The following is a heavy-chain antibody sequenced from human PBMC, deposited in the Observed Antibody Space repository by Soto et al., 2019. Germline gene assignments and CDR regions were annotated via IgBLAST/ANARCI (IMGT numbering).Heavy chain of an antibody. V-gene: IGHV1-24*01. D-gene: IGHD3-10*01. J-gene: IGHJ3*02. CDR3: ASDPTMVRGVISYLGAFDS. CDR1: GYTLTELS. Sequence: ASVKVSCKVSGYTLTELSMHWVRQAPGKGLEWMGGFDPEDGETIYAQKFQGRVTMTDDTSTDTAYMELSSLRSEDTAVYYCASDPTMVRGVISYLGAFDSWGQGTMVTVAS. CDR2: FDPEDGET.